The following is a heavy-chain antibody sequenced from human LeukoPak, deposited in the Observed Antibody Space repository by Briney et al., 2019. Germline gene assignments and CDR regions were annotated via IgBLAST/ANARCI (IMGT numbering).Heavy chain of an antibody. D-gene: IGHD6-6*01. Sequence: PSETLSLTCTVSGGSISSGSYYWSWIRQPAGKGLEWIGRIYTSGSTNYNPSLKSRVTISVDTSKNQFSLKLSSVTAADTAVYYCAGEQLVRGLFDYYYMDVWGKGTTVTVSS. CDR1: GGSISSGSYY. V-gene: IGHV4-61*02. CDR2: IYTSGST. CDR3: AGEQLVRGLFDYYYMDV. J-gene: IGHJ6*03.